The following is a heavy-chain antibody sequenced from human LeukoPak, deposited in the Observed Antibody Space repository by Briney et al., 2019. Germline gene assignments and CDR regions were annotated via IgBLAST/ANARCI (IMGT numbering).Heavy chain of an antibody. V-gene: IGHV4-59*08. CDR1: NGSISSYY. D-gene: IGHD2-21*02. CDR2: IYYSGST. Sequence: SETLSLTCTVSNGSISSYYWSWIRQPPGKGLAWIGYIYYSGSTTYNPSLKSRITISVDTSKNQFSLKLSSVTAADTGVYYCARSGVTALSWVDPWGQGTLVTVSS. J-gene: IGHJ5*02. CDR3: ARSGVTALSWVDP.